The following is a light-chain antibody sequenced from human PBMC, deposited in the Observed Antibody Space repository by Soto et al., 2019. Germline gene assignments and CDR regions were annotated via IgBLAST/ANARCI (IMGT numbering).Light chain of an antibody. CDR3: QVWDSSSDHYV. J-gene: IGLJ1*01. V-gene: IGLV3-21*02. CDR1: NIGSKN. CDR2: DDS. Sequence: SSELTQPLSVSVALGQTARITCGGNNIGSKNVHWYQQKPGQAPVLVIYDDSDRPSGIPERFSGSNSGNAATLTISRVEAGDEADYYCQVWDSSSDHYVFGTGTKLTVL.